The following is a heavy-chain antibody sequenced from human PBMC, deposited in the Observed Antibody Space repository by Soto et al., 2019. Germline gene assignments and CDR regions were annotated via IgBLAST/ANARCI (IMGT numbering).Heavy chain of an antibody. D-gene: IGHD3-22*01. V-gene: IGHV3-66*01. Sequence: EVQLVESGGGLVQPGGSLRLSCAASGFTVSDNSMTWVRQAPGKGLEGVSVIYRGGSTNYADSVRGRFTISRDNSKNTLYLQINSLRDEDTALYYCARDKALVVPSLVNSDYYYYAMDVWGQGTTVTVSS. J-gene: IGHJ6*02. CDR3: ARDKALVVPSLVNSDYYYYAMDV. CDR2: IYRGGST. CDR1: GFTVSDNS.